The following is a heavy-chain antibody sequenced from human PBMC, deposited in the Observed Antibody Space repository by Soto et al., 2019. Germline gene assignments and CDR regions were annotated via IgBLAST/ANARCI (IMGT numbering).Heavy chain of an antibody. J-gene: IGHJ4*01. CDR2: INSDGSST. V-gene: IGHV3-74*01. D-gene: IGHD6-13*01. Sequence: GGCLRLSCAPSGFTFSNYWMNWVRQAAGKGLVWVSRINSDGSSTNYADSVKGRFTISRDNAKNTLYLQMNSLGVEDTAVYYCSRTRYGHSNNFGGQGTLVSVSS. CDR3: SRTRYGHSNNF. CDR1: GFTFSNYW.